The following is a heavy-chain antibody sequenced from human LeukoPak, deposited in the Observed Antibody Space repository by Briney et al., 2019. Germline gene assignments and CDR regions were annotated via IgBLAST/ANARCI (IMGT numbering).Heavy chain of an antibody. Sequence: SETLSLTCTVSGGSISSYYWRWIRQPAGKGLEWIGRIYTSGSTNYNPSLKSRVTMSVDTSKNQFSLKLSSVTAADTAVYYCARDLGSSWSYYYYYYMDVWGKGTTVTVSS. J-gene: IGHJ6*03. V-gene: IGHV4-4*07. D-gene: IGHD6-13*01. CDR2: IYTSGST. CDR3: ARDLGSSWSYYYYYYMDV. CDR1: GGSISSYY.